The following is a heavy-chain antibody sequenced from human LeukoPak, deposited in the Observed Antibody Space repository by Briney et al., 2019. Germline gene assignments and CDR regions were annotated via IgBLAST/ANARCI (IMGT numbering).Heavy chain of an antibody. CDR2: IYYSGST. J-gene: IGHJ4*02. D-gene: IGHD6-13*01. CDR1: GGSISSYY. V-gene: IGHV4-59*01. CDR3: ARGLMMAVAGRGEFHY. Sequence: KSSVTLSLTCTVSGGSISSYYWSWIRQPPGKGLEWIGYIYYSGSTNYNPSLKSRVIISVDTSKNQFSLKLSSVTAADTAVYYCARGLMMAVAGRGEFHYWGQGTLVTVSS.